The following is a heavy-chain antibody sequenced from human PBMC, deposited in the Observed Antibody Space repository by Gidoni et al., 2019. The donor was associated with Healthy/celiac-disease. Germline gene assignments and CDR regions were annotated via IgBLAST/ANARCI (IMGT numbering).Heavy chain of an antibody. V-gene: IGHV4-34*01. Sequence: QVQLQQWGAGLLKPSETLSLTCAVYGGSFSGYYWSWIRQPPGKGLEWIGEINHSGSTNSNPSLKSRVTISVDTSKNQFSLKLSSVTAADTAVYYCARVRSLHYGPRPWHDAFDIWGQGTMVTVSS. J-gene: IGHJ3*02. D-gene: IGHD4-17*01. CDR2: INHSGST. CDR3: ARVRSLHYGPRPWHDAFDI. CDR1: GGSFSGYY.